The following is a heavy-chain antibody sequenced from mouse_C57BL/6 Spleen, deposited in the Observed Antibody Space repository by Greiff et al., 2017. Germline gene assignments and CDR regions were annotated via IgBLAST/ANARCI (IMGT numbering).Heavy chain of an antibody. CDR2: ISYDGSN. J-gene: IGHJ3*01. D-gene: IGHD1-1*01. V-gene: IGHV3-6*01. CDR3: ASGDYYGSSYVGFAY. CDR1: GYSITSGYY. Sequence: DVKLQESGPGLVKPSQSLSLTCSVTGYSITSGYYWNWIRQFPGNKLEWMGYISYDGSNNYNPSLKNRISITRDTSKNQFFLKLNSVTTEDTATYYCASGDYYGSSYVGFAYWGQGTLVTVSA.